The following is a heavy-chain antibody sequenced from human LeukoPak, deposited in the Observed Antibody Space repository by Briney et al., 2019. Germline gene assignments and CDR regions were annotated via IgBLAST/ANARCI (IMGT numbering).Heavy chain of an antibody. Sequence: GGSLRLSCAASGFTFSSYGMHWVRQAPGKGLEWVAVIWYDGSNKYYADSVKGRFTISRDNSKNTLYLQMNSLRAEDTAVYYCARDRYSSSWSVWFDPWGQGTLVTVSS. V-gene: IGHV3-33*01. CDR3: ARDRYSSSWSVWFDP. CDR2: IWYDGSNK. CDR1: GFTFSSYG. D-gene: IGHD6-13*01. J-gene: IGHJ5*02.